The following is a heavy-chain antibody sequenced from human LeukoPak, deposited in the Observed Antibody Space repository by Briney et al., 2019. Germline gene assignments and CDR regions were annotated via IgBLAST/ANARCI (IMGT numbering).Heavy chain of an antibody. D-gene: IGHD2-15*01. CDR2: IYYSGST. J-gene: IGHJ4*02. Sequence: SETLSLTCIVSGGSISSYYCSWIRQPPGKGLEWLGYIYYSGSTNYNPSLKSRVTISVDTSKNQFSLKLSSVAAADTAVYYCARLFCSGGSCYLDYWGQGTLVTVSS. V-gene: IGHV4-59*08. CDR3: ARLFCSGGSCYLDY. CDR1: GGSISSYY.